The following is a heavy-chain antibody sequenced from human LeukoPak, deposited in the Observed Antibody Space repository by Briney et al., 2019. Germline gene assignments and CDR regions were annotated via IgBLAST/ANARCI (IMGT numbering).Heavy chain of an antibody. D-gene: IGHD5-24*01. Sequence: ASVKVSCKASGYTFTGYYMRWVRQAPGQGPEWMGWINPNSGVTNYAQKFQGRVTMTRDTSITTAYMDLNRLTSDDTAVYYCARGTTGGYNRGDAFDIWGQGTMVTVSS. V-gene: IGHV1-2*02. CDR3: ARGTTGGYNRGDAFDI. CDR2: INPNSGVT. CDR1: GYTFTGYY. J-gene: IGHJ3*02.